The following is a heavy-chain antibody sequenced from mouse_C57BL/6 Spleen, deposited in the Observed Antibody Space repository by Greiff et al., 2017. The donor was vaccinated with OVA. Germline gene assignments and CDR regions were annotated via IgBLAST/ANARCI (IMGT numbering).Heavy chain of an antibody. V-gene: IGHV1-50*01. CDR1: GYTFTSYW. J-gene: IGHJ4*01. CDR3: ARLTAPYAMDY. D-gene: IGHD3-2*01. Sequence: VQLQQPGAELVKPGASVKLSCKASGYTFTSYWMPWVKQRPGQGLEWIGEIDPSDSYTNYNQKFKGKATLTVDTSSSTAYMQLSSLTSEDSAVYYCARLTAPYAMDYWGQGTSVTVSS. CDR2: IDPSDSYT.